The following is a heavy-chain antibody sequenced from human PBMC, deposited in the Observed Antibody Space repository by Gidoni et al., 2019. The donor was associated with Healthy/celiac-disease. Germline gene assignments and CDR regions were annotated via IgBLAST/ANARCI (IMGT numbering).Heavy chain of an antibody. J-gene: IGHJ4*02. CDR2: IYYSGST. CDR1: GGSISSYY. Sequence: QLPLQESGPGLVKPSETLSLTCPVSGGSISSYYWSWIRQPPGKGLEWIGYIYYSGSTNYNPSLKSRVTIAVDTSKNQFSLKLSSVTAADTAVYYCARRNWGSYYFDYWGQGTLVTVSS. CDR3: ARRNWGSYYFDY. V-gene: IGHV4-59*08. D-gene: IGHD7-27*01.